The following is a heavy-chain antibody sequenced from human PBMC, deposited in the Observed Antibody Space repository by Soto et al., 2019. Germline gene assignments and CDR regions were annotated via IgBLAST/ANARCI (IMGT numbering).Heavy chain of an antibody. Sequence: GDLRLSCVTSGFTFSRNTMNWVRQAPGKGLEWVASITSSGSYVYYADSVKGRFSASRDNAKNSLSLQMDSLRPDDTAIYFCVKDEGIEAMDVWGQGTTVTVSS. V-gene: IGHV3-21*01. J-gene: IGHJ6*02. CDR3: VKDEGIEAMDV. D-gene: IGHD3-3*02. CDR2: ITSSGSYV. CDR1: GFTFSRNT.